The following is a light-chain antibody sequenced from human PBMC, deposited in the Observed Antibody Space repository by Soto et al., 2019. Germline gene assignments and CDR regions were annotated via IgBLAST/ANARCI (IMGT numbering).Light chain of an antibody. J-gene: IGLJ1*01. CDR1: SSDVGGYNY. CDR3: SSYTSSSTPYV. Sequence: QSALTQPASVSGSPGQSITISCTGTSSDVGGYNYVSWYQQHPGKAPKLMIYDVSNRPSGVSNRFSGSKSGNTASLTISGFQAEDEADYYGSSYTSSSTPYVFGTGTKVTVL. CDR2: DVS. V-gene: IGLV2-14*01.